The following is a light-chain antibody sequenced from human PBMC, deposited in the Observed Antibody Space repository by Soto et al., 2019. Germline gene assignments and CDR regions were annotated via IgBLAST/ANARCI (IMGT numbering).Light chain of an antibody. CDR1: QIITSGY. CDR2: GAS. V-gene: IGKV3-20*01. CDR3: QQYGSSPRT. J-gene: IGKJ2*01. Sequence: EIVLTQSPDTLSLSPGERATLSCRASQIITSGYLAWYQQTRGQAPRLLIYGASIRATGVPGRFSGSGSGTDFTLSISGLEPEDFALYSCQQYGSSPRTFGQGTKVEIK.